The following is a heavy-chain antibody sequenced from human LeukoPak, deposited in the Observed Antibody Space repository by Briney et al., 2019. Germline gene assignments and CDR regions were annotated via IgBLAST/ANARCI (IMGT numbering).Heavy chain of an antibody. V-gene: IGHV3-15*01. J-gene: IGHJ4*02. CDR2: IKSKTDGGTT. CDR3: TTSSDIVLMVYAIQQDY. Sequence: GGSLRVSCAASGFTFSNAWMSWVRQAPGKGLEWVGRIKSKTDGGTTDYAAPVKGRFTISRDDSKNTLYLQMNSLKTEDTAVYYCTTSSDIVLMVYAIQQDYWGQGTLVTVSS. CDR1: GFTFSNAW. D-gene: IGHD2-8*01.